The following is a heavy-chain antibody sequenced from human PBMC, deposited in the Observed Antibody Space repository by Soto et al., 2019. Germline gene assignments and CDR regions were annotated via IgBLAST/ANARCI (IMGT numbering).Heavy chain of an antibody. J-gene: IGHJ4*02. Sequence: ASVKVSCKASGYTFTSYAMHWVRQAPGQRLEWMGWINAGNGNTKYSQKFQGRVTITRDTSASTAYMELSSLRSEDTAVYYCARDFSLYYYDSSGYFRFDYWGQGTLVTVSS. CDR2: INAGNGNT. D-gene: IGHD3-22*01. CDR3: ARDFSLYYYDSSGYFRFDY. V-gene: IGHV1-3*01. CDR1: GYTFTSYA.